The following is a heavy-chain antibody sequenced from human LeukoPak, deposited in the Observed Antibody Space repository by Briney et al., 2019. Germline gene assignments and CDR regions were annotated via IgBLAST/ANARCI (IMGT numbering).Heavy chain of an antibody. CDR3: AGGVGLHVYYFDY. CDR1: GGSISSYY. V-gene: IGHV4-59*01. D-gene: IGHD3-16*01. J-gene: IGHJ4*02. CDR2: IFYSGGT. Sequence: SETLSLTCTVSGGSISSYYWSWIRQPPGKGLEWIGYIFYSGGTNYNPSLKSRVTMSVDTSKTQFSLKLSSVTAADTAVYYCAGGVGLHVYYFDYWGQGSLVTVSS.